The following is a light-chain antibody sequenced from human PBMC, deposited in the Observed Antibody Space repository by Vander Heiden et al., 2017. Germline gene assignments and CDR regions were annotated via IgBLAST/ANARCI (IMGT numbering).Light chain of an antibody. CDR2: NNY. Sequence: QSVLTQPPSTSGTPGQGVTISCSGSSSNLGGKPINWYQHLPGTAPKLLIYNNYQRPSGVPGRFSGSKSGTSGSLAISGLHSEDEADYYCATWDDSLNGPVFGGGTKLTVL. J-gene: IGLJ2*01. V-gene: IGLV1-44*01. CDR1: SSNLGGKP. CDR3: ATWDDSLNGPV.